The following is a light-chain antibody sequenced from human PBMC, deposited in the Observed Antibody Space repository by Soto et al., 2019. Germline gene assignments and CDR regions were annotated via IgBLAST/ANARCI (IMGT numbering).Light chain of an antibody. CDR3: ATWDCSLNSYV. CDR2: SNN. CDR1: SSNIGSDT. V-gene: IGLV1-44*01. J-gene: IGLJ1*01. Sequence: QSVLTQPPSASGTPGQRVTISCSGSSSNIGSDTVNWYQQLPGTAPKCLIYSNNQRPSVVPDRFSGSKSGTSASLAISGLQSEDDADYYCATWDCSLNSYVFGTGTKVTVL.